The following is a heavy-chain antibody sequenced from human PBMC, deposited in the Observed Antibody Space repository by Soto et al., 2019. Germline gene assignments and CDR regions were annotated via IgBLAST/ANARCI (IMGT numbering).Heavy chain of an antibody. V-gene: IGHV4-39*01. Sequence: SETLSLTCVASGGSISSSSYYWGWIGQFPGKGLEWIGSIYYSGSTDYNPSLKRRGTISLDTSKSQFSLKLSSVTAADTAVYYCARPLSLTYYYDSSGDPNQDYWGQGTLVTVSS. CDR2: IYYSGST. D-gene: IGHD3-22*01. CDR1: GGSISSSSYY. CDR3: ARPLSLTYYYDSSGDPNQDY. J-gene: IGHJ4*02.